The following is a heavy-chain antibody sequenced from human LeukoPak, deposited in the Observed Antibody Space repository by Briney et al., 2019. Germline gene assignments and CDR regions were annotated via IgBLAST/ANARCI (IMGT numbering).Heavy chain of an antibody. CDR3: ARDSSGDFYPDFDY. J-gene: IGHJ4*02. D-gene: IGHD1-26*01. CDR2: ISSSSSYI. CDR1: GFTFSSYS. V-gene: IGHV3-21*04. Sequence: PGGSLRLSCAASGFTFSSYSMNWVRQAPGKGLEWVSSISSSSSYIYYADSVKGRFTISRDNAKNSLYLQMNSLRAEDTAVYYCARDSSGDFYPDFDYWGQGTLVTASS.